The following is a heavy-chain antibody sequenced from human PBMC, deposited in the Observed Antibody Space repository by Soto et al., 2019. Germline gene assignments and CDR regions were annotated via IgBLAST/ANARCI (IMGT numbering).Heavy chain of an antibody. Sequence: SVKVSCKASGGTFSSYAISWVRQAPGQGLEWMGGIIPIFGTANYAQKFQGRVTITADESTSTAYMELSSLRSEGTAVYYCARDLRLGHSFDYWGQGTLVTVSS. CDR1: GGTFSSYA. CDR2: IIPIFGTA. V-gene: IGHV1-69*13. D-gene: IGHD6-19*01. CDR3: ARDLRLGHSFDY. J-gene: IGHJ4*02.